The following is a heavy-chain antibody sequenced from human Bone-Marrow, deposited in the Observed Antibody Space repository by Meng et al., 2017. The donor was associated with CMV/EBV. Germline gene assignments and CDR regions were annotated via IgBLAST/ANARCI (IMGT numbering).Heavy chain of an antibody. CDR3: ALTAPGEGFDY. CDR1: GGSISSYY. J-gene: IGHJ4*02. Sequence: GSLRLSCTVSGGSISSYYWSWIRQPPGKGLEWIGYIYYSGSTNYNPSLKSRVTISVDTSKNQFSLKLSSVTAADTAVYYCALTAPGEGFDYWGQGTLVTVS. V-gene: IGHV4-59*08. D-gene: IGHD3-16*01. CDR2: IYYSGST.